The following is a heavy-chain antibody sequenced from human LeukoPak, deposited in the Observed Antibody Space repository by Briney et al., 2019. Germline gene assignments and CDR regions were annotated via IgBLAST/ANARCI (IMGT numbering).Heavy chain of an antibody. CDR1: GFTFTTYT. CDR3: GRDNFGSIDF. J-gene: IGHJ4*02. V-gene: IGHV3-74*01. Sequence: GGSLRLSCAASGFTFTTYTMSWVRQAPGKGLEYVSHMNVDGSAINYAGSVRGRFTISRDNAKNTLFLHIDSLRPEDTAVYYCGRDNFGSIDFWGRGILVTVSS. CDR2: MNVDGSAI. D-gene: IGHD3-10*01.